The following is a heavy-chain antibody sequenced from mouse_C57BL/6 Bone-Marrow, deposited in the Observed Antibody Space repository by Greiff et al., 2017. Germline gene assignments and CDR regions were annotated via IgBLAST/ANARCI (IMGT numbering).Heavy chain of an antibody. CDR3: AKGYYDGSS. CDR1: GYTFTSYW. J-gene: IGHJ3*02. V-gene: IGHV1-55*01. CDR2: IYPGSGST. Sequence: QVQLQQPGAELVKPGASVKMSCKASGYTFTSYWITWVKQRPGQGLEWIGDIYPGSGSTNYNEKFKSTATLTVDTSSSTDYMQLSSLTSEDSAVYYCAKGYYDGSSWGQGTMVTVAA. D-gene: IGHD2-3*01.